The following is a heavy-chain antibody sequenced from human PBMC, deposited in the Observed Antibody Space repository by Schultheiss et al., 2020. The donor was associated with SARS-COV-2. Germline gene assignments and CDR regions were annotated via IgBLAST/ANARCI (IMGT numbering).Heavy chain of an antibody. Sequence: SETLSLTCTVSGGSISSYYWSWIRQPPGKGLEWIGYIYYSGSTNYNPSLKSRVTMSVDTSKNQFSLKLSSVTAADTAVYYCARDLAIVVVTAMDYWGQGTLVTVSS. CDR3: ARDLAIVVVTAMDY. J-gene: IGHJ4*02. CDR2: IYYSGST. V-gene: IGHV4-59*12. D-gene: IGHD2-21*02. CDR1: GGSISSYY.